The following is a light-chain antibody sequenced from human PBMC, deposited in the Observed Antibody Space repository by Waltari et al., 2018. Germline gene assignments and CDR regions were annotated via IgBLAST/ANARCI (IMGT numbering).Light chain of an antibody. CDR2: AAS. Sequence: DIQLTQSPSFLSASVGDRVTITCRASQGIDTYLAWYQQRPGKAPNLLIYAASTLQSGIPSRFSGSGSGTEFTLTISSLQPEDFATYYCLQLSSYPLTFDGGTKVEIK. V-gene: IGKV1-9*01. CDR3: LQLSSYPLT. CDR1: QGIDTY. J-gene: IGKJ4*01.